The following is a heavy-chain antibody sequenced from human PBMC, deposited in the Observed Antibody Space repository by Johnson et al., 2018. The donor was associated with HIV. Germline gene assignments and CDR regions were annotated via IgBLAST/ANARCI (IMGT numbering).Heavy chain of an antibody. CDR1: GFTFNSYA. CDR3: ARKGDAFDE. V-gene: IGHV3-30*04. CDR2: ISYDGSNK. J-gene: IGHJ3*01. Sequence: VQLVESGGGVVQPGRSLRLSCAASGFTFNSYAMRWVRQAPGKGLEWVAVISYDGSNKYYADSVKGRFTISRDNSKNSLYLQMNSLTAEDTAIYYCARKGDAFDEWGQGTMVTGSS.